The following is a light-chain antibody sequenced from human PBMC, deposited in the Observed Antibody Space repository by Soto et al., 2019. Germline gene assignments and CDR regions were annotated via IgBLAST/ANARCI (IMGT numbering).Light chain of an antibody. V-gene: IGKV1-39*01. CDR1: QNIGFY. Sequence: DIQMTQSPSSLSASVGDRVTITCRASQNIGFYLNWYQQKPGKAPKLLIYAASSLQSGVPSRFSGSGSGTDFTLTISSLQPEDFATYYCQQSYSTLRTFGQGTKVDIK. J-gene: IGKJ1*01. CDR2: AAS. CDR3: QQSYSTLRT.